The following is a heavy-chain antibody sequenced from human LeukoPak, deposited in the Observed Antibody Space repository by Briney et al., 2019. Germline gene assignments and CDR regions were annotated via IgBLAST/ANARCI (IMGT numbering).Heavy chain of an antibody. V-gene: IGHV3-53*01. CDR3: ARDGLNSPYFDY. CDR1: GFTVSSNY. CDR2: IYSGGST. Sequence: GGSLRLSCAASGFTVSSNYMSWVRQAPGKGLEWVSVIYSGGSTYYADSVKGRFTISSDNSKNTLYLQMNSLRAEDTAVYYCARDGLNSPYFDYWGQGTLVTVSS. J-gene: IGHJ4*02. D-gene: IGHD5-12*01.